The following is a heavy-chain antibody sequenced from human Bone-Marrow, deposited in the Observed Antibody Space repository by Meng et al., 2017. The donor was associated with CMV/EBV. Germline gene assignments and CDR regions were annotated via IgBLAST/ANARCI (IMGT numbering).Heavy chain of an antibody. J-gene: IGHJ3*02. CDR1: AYTFTVYY. CDR3: ARERAIAARSTNDAFDI. D-gene: IGHD6-6*01. V-gene: IGHV1-2*02. Sequence: ASVKVSCKASAYTFTVYYMHWVRQAPGQGLEWMGWINPNTGGTNYVQRFQGRVTMTRDTSISTAYLELTSLRSDDTAVYYCARERAIAARSTNDAFDIWGQGTMVTVSS. CDR2: INPNTGGT.